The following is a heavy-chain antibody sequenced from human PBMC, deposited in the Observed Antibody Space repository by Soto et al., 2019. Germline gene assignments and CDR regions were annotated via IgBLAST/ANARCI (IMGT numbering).Heavy chain of an antibody. CDR1: GFTFSSYG. D-gene: IGHD5-12*01. V-gene: IGHV3-23*01. J-gene: IGHJ4*02. Sequence: EVQLLESGGGLVQPGGSLRLSCAASGFTFSSYGMSWVRQAPGKGLEWVASITGSAGSTYYADSVKGRLTISRDDSKNTLYLQMNSRRAEETAVYYCAKDRNRWLRFGLGYWGQGTLVTVSS. CDR2: ITGSAGST. CDR3: AKDRNRWLRFGLGY.